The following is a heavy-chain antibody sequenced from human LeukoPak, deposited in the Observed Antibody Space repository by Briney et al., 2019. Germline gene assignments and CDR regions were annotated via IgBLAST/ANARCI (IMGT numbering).Heavy chain of an antibody. V-gene: IGHV1-18*01. D-gene: IGHD2-2*01. CDR2: ISAYNGNT. Sequence: ASVKASCKASGYTFTSYGISWVRQAPGQGLEWMGWISAYNGNTNYAQKLQGRVTMTTDTSTSTAYMELRSLRSDDTAVYYCARGCSSTSCYHWFDPWGQGTLVTVSS. CDR1: GYTFTSYG. CDR3: ARGCSSTSCYHWFDP. J-gene: IGHJ5*02.